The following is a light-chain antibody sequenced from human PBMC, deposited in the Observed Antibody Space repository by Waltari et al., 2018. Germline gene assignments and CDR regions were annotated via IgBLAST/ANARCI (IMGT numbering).Light chain of an antibody. Sequence: EVVLTQSPATLSLSPGERATLSCRASQSVAKYIAWYQQKAGQAPRLLIYDASNRATGIPARFSGSGSGTDFTLTISSLEPEDFAVYYCQQRSDWPRTFGQGTKVEIK. J-gene: IGKJ1*01. CDR2: DAS. CDR3: QQRSDWPRT. CDR1: QSVAKY. V-gene: IGKV3-11*01.